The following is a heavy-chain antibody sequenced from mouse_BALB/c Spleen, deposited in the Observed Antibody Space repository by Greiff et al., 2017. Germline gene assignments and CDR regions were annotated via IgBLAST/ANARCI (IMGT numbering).Heavy chain of an antibody. V-gene: IGHV5-6-5*01. CDR3: ARGQGYDGMDY. CDR1: GFTFSSYA. J-gene: IGHJ4*01. CDR2: ISSGGST. D-gene: IGHD2-2*01. Sequence: EVHLVESGGGLVKPGGSLKLSCAASGFTFSSYAMSWVRQTPEKRLEWVASISSGGSTYYPDSVKGRFTISRDNARNILYLQMSSLRSEDTAMYYCARGQGYDGMDYWGQGTSVTVSS.